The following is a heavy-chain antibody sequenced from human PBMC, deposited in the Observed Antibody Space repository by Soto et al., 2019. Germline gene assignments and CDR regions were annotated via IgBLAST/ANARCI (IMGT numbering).Heavy chain of an antibody. CDR2: IYYSGST. D-gene: IGHD3-10*01. J-gene: IGHJ6*02. CDR3: ARTRSGMGDGRDV. Sequence: QVQLEESGPGLMKRSETLSLTCTVSGGSVSSGSYYWSWIRQPPGKGLEWIGCIYYSGSTNYNPTLKSRVTISVDMSTNQLALSLTSVTAADTAVYYCARTRSGMGDGRDVWGQGTSVTVSS. V-gene: IGHV4-61*01. CDR1: GGSVSSGSYY.